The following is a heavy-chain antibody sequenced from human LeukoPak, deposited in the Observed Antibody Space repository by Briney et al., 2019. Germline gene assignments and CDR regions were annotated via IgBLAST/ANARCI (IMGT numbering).Heavy chain of an antibody. CDR3: ARGVVYANTVLLYYCYGMDV. CDR1: GYTFTSYD. Sequence: GSVKVSCKASGYTFTSYDINWVRQATGQGLEWMGWMNPNSGNTGYAQKFQGRVTMTKNTAISTAYMELSSLRSEDTAVYYWARGVVYANTVLLYYCYGMDVWGQGTTVTVSS. V-gene: IGHV1-8*01. D-gene: IGHD2-8*01. J-gene: IGHJ6*02. CDR2: MNPNSGNT.